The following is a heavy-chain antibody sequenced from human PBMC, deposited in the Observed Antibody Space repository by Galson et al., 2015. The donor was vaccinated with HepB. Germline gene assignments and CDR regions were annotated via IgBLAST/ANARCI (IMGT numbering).Heavy chain of an antibody. CDR3: ARLRRPKWFHP. CDR2: IDPNDSDD. Sequence: QSGAEVKKPGESLKISCKASGYRFTSYWIVWVRQMPGKGLEWMGIIDPNDSDDRYNPSFEGQVTMPTDKSISTAYLQWSSLKPSDTAIYYCARLRRPKWFHPWGQGTLVTVSS. J-gene: IGHJ5*02. D-gene: IGHD4-17*01. V-gene: IGHV5-51*01. CDR1: GYRFTSYW.